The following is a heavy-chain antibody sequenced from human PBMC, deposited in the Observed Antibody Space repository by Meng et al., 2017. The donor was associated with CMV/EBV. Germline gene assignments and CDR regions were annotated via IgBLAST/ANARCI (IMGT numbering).Heavy chain of an antibody. D-gene: IGHD3-16*02. CDR3: VREDSYSSWDWFDP. J-gene: IGHJ5*02. V-gene: IGHV3-74*01. Sequence: SDYAVRNCQMPGNRLAPGEGMVWVSSINSDGDITTCANSVEGRFTISRDNAKNTLYLQMNSLRAEDTAVSYCVREDSYSSWDWFDPWGQGTLVTVSS. CDR1: DYAVRNCQ. CDR2: INSDGDIT.